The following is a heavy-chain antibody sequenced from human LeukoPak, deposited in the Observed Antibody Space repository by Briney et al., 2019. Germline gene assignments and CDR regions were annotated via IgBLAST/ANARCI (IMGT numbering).Heavy chain of an antibody. D-gene: IGHD1-14*01. J-gene: IGHJ4*02. Sequence: GGSLRLSCAASGFIFSGSSMHWVRQAPGKGLEWVSFIRFDATNKYYADSVKGRFTISRDNSNNTLYLQLNNVRAEDTATYFCAKEQYPGYFDYWGQGTLVTVSS. CDR3: AKEQYPGYFDY. V-gene: IGHV3-30*02. CDR2: IRFDATNK. CDR1: GFIFSGSS.